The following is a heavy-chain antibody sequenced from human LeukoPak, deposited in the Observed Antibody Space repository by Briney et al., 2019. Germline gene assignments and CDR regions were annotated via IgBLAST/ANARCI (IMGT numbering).Heavy chain of an antibody. V-gene: IGHV3-21*01. D-gene: IGHD6-19*01. CDR2: ISSSSSYI. J-gene: IGHJ4*02. Sequence: GGSLRLSCAASGFTFSSYSMNWVRQAPGKGLEWVSSISSSSSYIYYADSVKGRFTISRDNAKNSLYLQMNSLRAEDTAVYYCARGSWQWLVFDYWGQGTLDTVSS. CDR3: ARGSWQWLVFDY. CDR1: GFTFSSYS.